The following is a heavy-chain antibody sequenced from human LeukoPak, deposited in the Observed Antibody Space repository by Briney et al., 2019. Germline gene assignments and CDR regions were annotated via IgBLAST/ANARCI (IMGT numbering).Heavy chain of an antibody. Sequence: SETLSLTCTVSGGSINSYYWSWIRQPPGKGLEWIGYIFYNEVTNYNPSLKSRVTISVDTSKNQLSLKLTSVTAADTAVYSCARHHLGGAPWFDPWGQGTLVTVS. CDR2: IFYNEVT. V-gene: IGHV4-59*08. D-gene: IGHD1-26*01. CDR1: GGSINSYY. CDR3: ARHHLGGAPWFDP. J-gene: IGHJ5*02.